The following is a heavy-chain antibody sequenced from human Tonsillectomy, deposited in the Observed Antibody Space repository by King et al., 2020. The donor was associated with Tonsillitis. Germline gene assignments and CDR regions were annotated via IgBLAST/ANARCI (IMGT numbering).Heavy chain of an antibody. CDR2: ISGSSSYI. J-gene: IGHJ6*02. D-gene: IGHD6-19*01. CDR1: GFTFSTYS. CDR3: ARVLGQWLVWEAQYYYGMDV. V-gene: IGHV3-21*01. Sequence: VQLVESGGGLVKPGGSLRLSCAASGFTFSTYSMNWVRQAPGKGLDWVSSISGSSSYIYYADSVKGRFTISRDNAKNSLYLQMNSLRAEDTAVYYCARVLGQWLVWEAQYYYGMDVWGQGTTVTVSS.